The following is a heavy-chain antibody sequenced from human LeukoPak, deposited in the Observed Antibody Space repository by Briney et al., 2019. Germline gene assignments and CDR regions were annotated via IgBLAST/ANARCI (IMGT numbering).Heavy chain of an antibody. CDR1: EFNISSCA. Sequence: PGGSLLLFCATSEFNISSCALSWCRRAPGGGLEGGSGISWIGSSTYYADSWKGRFTISRDNSKNTLYLQMNSLRAEDTAVYFCAKDRVCSGAGCSDAFDMWGQGTMVTVSS. CDR3: AKDRVCSGAGCSDAFDM. CDR2: ISWIGSST. V-gene: IGHV3-23*01. J-gene: IGHJ3*02. D-gene: IGHD2-15*01.